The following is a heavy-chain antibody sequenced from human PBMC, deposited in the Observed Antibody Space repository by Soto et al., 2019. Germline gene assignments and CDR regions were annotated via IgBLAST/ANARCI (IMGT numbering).Heavy chain of an antibody. CDR1: GFTFSSYS. CDR2: ISSSSSTI. Sequence: EVQLVESGGGLVQPGWSLRLSCAASGFTFSSYSMNWVRQAPGKGLEWVSYISSSSSTIYYADSVKGRFTISRDNAKNSLYLQMNSLRDEDTAVYYCAGAGYGGLEDAFDIWGQGTMVTVSS. V-gene: IGHV3-48*02. CDR3: AGAGYGGLEDAFDI. D-gene: IGHD4-17*01. J-gene: IGHJ3*02.